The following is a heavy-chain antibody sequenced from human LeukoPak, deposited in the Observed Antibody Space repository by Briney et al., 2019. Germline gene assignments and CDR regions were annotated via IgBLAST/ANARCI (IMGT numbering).Heavy chain of an antibody. Sequence: SVKVSCKASGGTFSSYAISWVRQAPGQGLEWMGGIIPIFGTANYAQKFQGRVTITTDESTSTAYMELSSLRSDDTAVYYCARGGYSGYSFDYWGQGTLVTVSS. CDR3: ARGGYSGYSFDY. D-gene: IGHD5-12*01. CDR1: GGTFSSYA. CDR2: IIPIFGTA. V-gene: IGHV1-69*05. J-gene: IGHJ4*02.